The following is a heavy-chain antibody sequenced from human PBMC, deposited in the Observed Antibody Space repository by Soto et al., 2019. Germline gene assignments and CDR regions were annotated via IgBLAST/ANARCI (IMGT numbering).Heavy chain of an antibody. J-gene: IGHJ6*02. V-gene: IGHV1-69*13. CDR2: IIPIFGTA. CDR1: GGTFSSYA. CDR3: ARDGRDFLYYYGMDV. Sequence: SVKVSCKASGGTFSSYAISWVRQAPGQGLEWMGGIIPIFGTANYAQKFQGRVTITADESTSTAYMELSSLRSEDTAVYYCARDGRDFLYYYGMDVWGQGTTVTVSS. D-gene: IGHD2-15*01.